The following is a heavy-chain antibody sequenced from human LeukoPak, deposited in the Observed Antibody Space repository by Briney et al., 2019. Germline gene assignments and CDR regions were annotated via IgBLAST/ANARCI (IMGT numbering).Heavy chain of an antibody. V-gene: IGHV3-21*01. Sequence: PGGSLRLSCAASGFTFSSYSMNWVRQAPGKGLEWVSYISSSSSYINYADSVKGRFTISRDNAKNSLYLQMISLRAEDTAVYYCARRWAEGDYSPYWYFDLWGRGTLVTVSS. CDR3: ARRWAEGDYSPYWYFDL. CDR1: GFTFSSYS. D-gene: IGHD4-17*01. J-gene: IGHJ2*01. CDR2: ISSSSSYI.